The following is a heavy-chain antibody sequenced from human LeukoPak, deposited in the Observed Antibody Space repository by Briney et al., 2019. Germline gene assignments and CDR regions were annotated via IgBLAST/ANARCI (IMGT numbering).Heavy chain of an antibody. D-gene: IGHD3-3*01. Sequence: PGGSLRLSCAASGFTFSSYAMTWVRQAPGKGLEWVSGFSVSGGSTYHADSVKGRFTISRDKSKNTLFLQINSLTAEDTAVYYCAEGLSGTYYFDYWGQGTLVTVSS. CDR1: GFTFSSYA. V-gene: IGHV3-23*01. CDR2: FSVSGGST. CDR3: AEGLSGTYYFDY. J-gene: IGHJ4*02.